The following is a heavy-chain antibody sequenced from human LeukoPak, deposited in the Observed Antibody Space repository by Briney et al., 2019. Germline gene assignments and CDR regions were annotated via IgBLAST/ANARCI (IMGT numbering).Heavy chain of an antibody. CDR2: ISSSSSYI. Sequence: GGSLRLSCAGSGFTFRSHSMNWVRQAPGKGLEWVSSISSSSSYIYYADSVKGRFTISRDNAKNSLYLQMNSLRAEDTAVYYCARSGLDYYYYMDVWGKGTTVTVSS. V-gene: IGHV3-21*01. CDR1: GFTFRSHS. J-gene: IGHJ6*03. CDR3: ARSGLDYYYYMDV. D-gene: IGHD3-10*01.